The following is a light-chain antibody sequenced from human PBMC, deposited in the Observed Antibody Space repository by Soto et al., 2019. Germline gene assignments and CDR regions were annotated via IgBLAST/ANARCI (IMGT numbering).Light chain of an antibody. Sequence: EVVLTRSPGTLSLSAGERATLSCRASQSVSSSYLAWYQQKPGQAPRLLIYGASSRATDIPDRITGSGSGTDFTLTISRLEPEDFAVYYCQHYGSTPWTFGQGTKVDIK. V-gene: IGKV3-20*01. CDR3: QHYGSTPWT. CDR2: GAS. J-gene: IGKJ1*01. CDR1: QSVSSSY.